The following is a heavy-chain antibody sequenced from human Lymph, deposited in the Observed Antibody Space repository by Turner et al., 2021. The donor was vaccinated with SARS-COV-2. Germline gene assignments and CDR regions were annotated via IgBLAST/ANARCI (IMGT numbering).Heavy chain of an antibody. D-gene: IGHD3-10*01. V-gene: IGHV3-66*01. CDR2: IYSGGST. J-gene: IGHJ3*02. Sequence: EVQLVESGAGLFQHGGSLGISCAASGITVSSNYMSGVRQAPGKGLEWVSVIYSGGSTFYADSVKGRFTISRDKSKNTLYLQMNSLRAEDTAVYYCARDFREGAFDIWGQGTMVTISS. CDR1: GITVSSNY. CDR3: ARDFREGAFDI.